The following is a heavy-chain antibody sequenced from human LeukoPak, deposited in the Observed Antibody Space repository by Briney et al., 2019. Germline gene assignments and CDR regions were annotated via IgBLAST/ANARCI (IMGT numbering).Heavy chain of an antibody. CDR3: ARDVIGDRRCLQIDYYYYGMDV. Sequence: ASVKVSCKASGGTFSSYAISWVRQAPGQGLEWMGRIIPILGIANYAQKFQGRVTITADKSTSTAYMELSSLRSEDTAVYYCARDVIGDRRCLQIDYYYYGMDVWGQGTTVTVSS. CDR1: GGTFSSYA. V-gene: IGHV1-69*04. CDR2: IIPILGIA. D-gene: IGHD4-17*01. J-gene: IGHJ6*02.